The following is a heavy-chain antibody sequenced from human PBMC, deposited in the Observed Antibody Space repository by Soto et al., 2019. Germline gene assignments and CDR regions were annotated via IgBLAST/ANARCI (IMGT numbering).Heavy chain of an antibody. D-gene: IGHD3-9*01. J-gene: IGHJ6*02. CDR2: MNPNSGNT. CDR1: GYTFTSYD. V-gene: IGHV1-8*01. Sequence: ASVKVSCKASGYTFTSYDINWVRQATGQGLEWMGWMNPNSGNTGYAQKFQGRVTMTRNTSISTAYMELSSLRSEDTAVYYCASRADIFTGYYTVLYYYYGMDVWGQGTTVTVSS. CDR3: ASRADIFTGYYTVLYYYYGMDV.